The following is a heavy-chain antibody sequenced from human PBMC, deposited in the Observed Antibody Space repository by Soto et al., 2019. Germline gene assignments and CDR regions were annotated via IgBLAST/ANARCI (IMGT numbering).Heavy chain of an antibody. V-gene: IGHV3-15*07. CDR1: GFTFSNAW. CDR2: IKSKTDGGTT. Sequence: GGSLRLSCAASGFTFSNAWMNWVRQAPGKGLEWVGRIKSKTDGGTTNYAAPVKGRFTISRDDSKNTLYLQMNSLKTEDTAVYYCTTDKGYSYGYDPYYYYGMDVWGQGTTVTVSS. CDR3: TTDKGYSYGYDPYYYYGMDV. J-gene: IGHJ6*02. D-gene: IGHD5-18*01.